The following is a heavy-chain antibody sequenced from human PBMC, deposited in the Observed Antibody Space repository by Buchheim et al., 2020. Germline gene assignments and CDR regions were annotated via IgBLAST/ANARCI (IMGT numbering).Heavy chain of an antibody. CDR3: ARVVGYCTNGVCPFDC. J-gene: IGHJ4*02. D-gene: IGHD2-8*01. V-gene: IGHV4-34*01. CDR2: INHSGST. Sequence: QVQLQQWGAGLLKPSETLSLTCAVYGGSFSGYYWSWIRQPPGKGLEWIGEINHSGSTNYNPSLKSRVTISVDTSKNQFSLKLNSVTAADTAVYYCARVVGYCTNGVCPFDCWGQGSL. CDR1: GGSFSGYY.